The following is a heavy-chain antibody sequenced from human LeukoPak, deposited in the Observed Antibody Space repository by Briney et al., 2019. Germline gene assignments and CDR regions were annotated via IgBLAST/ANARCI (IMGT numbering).Heavy chain of an antibody. D-gene: IGHD6-19*01. J-gene: IGHJ4*02. CDR1: GYSISSGYY. Sequence: LSETLSLTCTVSGYSISSGYYWGWIRQPPGKGLEWVSAISGSGGSTYYADSVKGRFTISRDNSKNTLYLQMNSLRAEDTAVYYCARERYSSGWYSVDYWGQGTLVTVSS. CDR3: ARERYSSGWYSVDY. V-gene: IGHV3-23*01. CDR2: ISGSGGST.